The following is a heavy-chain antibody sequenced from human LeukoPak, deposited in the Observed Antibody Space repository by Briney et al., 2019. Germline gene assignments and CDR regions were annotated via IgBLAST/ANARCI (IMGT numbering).Heavy chain of an antibody. Sequence: PSETLSLTCTVSGGSNYWSWIRQPRGTGLEWIGYISNSGSTNYNPSLKSRVTISVDTSKNQFSLKLSSVTAADTAVYYCATYDTSGYRYFAYWGQGTLVTVSS. D-gene: IGHD3-22*01. CDR3: ATYDTSGYRYFAY. CDR2: ISNSGST. CDR1: GGSNY. V-gene: IGHV4-59*01. J-gene: IGHJ4*02.